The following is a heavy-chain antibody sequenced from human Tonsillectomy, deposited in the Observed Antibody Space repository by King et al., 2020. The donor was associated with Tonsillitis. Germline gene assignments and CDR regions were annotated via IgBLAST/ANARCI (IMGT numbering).Heavy chain of an antibody. J-gene: IGHJ4*02. CDR1: GFTFSGSV. CDR2: IRNKTNSYAT. CDR3: TRLECCSGGSCPDYFDY. V-gene: IGHV3-73*01. Sequence: EVQLVESGGGLVQPGGSLKLSCAASGFTFSGSVMHWVRQASGKGLEWVGRIRNKTNSYATAYASSVKGRFTISRDDSKNITYMQMNSLKTEDTAVYYCTRLECCSGGSCPDYFDYWGQGSLVTVSS. D-gene: IGHD2-15*01.